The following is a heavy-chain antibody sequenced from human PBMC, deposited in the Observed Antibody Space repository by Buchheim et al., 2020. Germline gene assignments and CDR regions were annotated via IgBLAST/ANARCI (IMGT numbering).Heavy chain of an antibody. CDR2: ISYDGSNK. CDR3: AKESPHCSGSSCYSYYYYYGMDV. J-gene: IGHJ6*02. D-gene: IGHD2-15*01. V-gene: IGHV3-30*18. CDR1: GFTFSSYG. Sequence: QVQLVESGGGVVQPGRSLRLSCAASGFTFSSYGMHWVRQAPGKGLEWVAVISYDGSNKYYADSVKGRFTISRDNSKNTLYLQMNSLRAEDTAVYYCAKESPHCSGSSCYSYYYYYGMDVWGQGTT.